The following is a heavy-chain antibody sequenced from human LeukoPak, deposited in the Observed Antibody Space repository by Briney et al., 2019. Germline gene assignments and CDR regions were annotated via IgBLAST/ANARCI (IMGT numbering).Heavy chain of an antibody. V-gene: IGHV3-23*01. J-gene: IGHJ4*02. CDR1: GFTFPNYV. CDR3: AKEAPYCGGDCYEVFEY. D-gene: IGHD2-21*02. CDR2: ISGSGVTA. Sequence: GGSVRLASAASGFTFPNYVISWVRQAPGKGLEWVSGISGSGVTAYYADSVKGRFTISRDSSKNTLYLQMNSLRADDTAVYYCAKEAPYCGGDCYEVFEYWGQGNLVTVSS.